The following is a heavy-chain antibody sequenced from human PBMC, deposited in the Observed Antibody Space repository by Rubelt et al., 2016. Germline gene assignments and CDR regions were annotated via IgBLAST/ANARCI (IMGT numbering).Heavy chain of an antibody. D-gene: IGHD2-15*01. CDR2: IYSGGST. CDR1: GFTVSSNY. J-gene: IGHJ6*02. CDR3: ARDLEYCSGGSCYKPLNYYYYGMDA. Sequence: SGFTVSSNYMSWVRQAPGKGLEWVSVIYSGGSTYYADSVKGRFTISRDNSKNTLYLQMNSLRAEDTAVYYCARDLEYCSGGSCYKPLNYYYYGMDAWGQGTTVTVSS. V-gene: IGHV3-53*01.